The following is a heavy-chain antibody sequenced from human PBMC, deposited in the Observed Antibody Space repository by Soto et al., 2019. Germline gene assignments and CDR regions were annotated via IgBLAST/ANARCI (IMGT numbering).Heavy chain of an antibody. CDR2: IIPIFGTT. D-gene: IGHD4-17*01. CDR3: TRSSSTVTTCDY. CDR1: GGTFSTYA. Sequence: SVKVSCKASGGTFSTYAFSWVRQAPGQGLEWMGGIIPIFGTTSYAQKFQGRVTIIADESTTTTYMELSSLRYEDTAMYYCTRSSSTVTTCDYWGQGTLVAVSS. J-gene: IGHJ4*02. V-gene: IGHV1-69*13.